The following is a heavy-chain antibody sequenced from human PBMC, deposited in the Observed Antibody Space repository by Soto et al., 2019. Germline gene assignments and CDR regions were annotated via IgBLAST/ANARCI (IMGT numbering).Heavy chain of an antibody. Sequence: GSLRLSCAASGFTFSSYGMHWVRQAPGKGLEWVAVISYDGSNKYYADSVKGRFTISRDNSKNTLYLQMNSLRAEDTAVYYCAKDLPPFSYSSSSSINWGQGTLVTVSS. V-gene: IGHV3-30*18. D-gene: IGHD6-6*01. CDR1: GFTFSSYG. CDR2: ISYDGSNK. CDR3: AKDLPPFSYSSSSSIN. J-gene: IGHJ4*02.